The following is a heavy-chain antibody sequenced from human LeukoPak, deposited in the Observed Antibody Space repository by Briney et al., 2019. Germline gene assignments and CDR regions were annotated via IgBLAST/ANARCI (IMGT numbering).Heavy chain of an antibody. J-gene: IGHJ4*02. CDR1: GFTFDDYA. CDR2: VSWNSGSI. V-gene: IGHV3-9*01. Sequence: GGSLRLSCAASGFTFDDYAMPWVRHAPGKGLEWVSGVSWNSGSIVYADSVKGRFTISRDNAKNSLYLQMNSLRVEDTALYYWAKLGGTAYYFDYWGQGTLVTVSS. CDR3: AKLGGTAYYFDY. D-gene: IGHD6-13*01.